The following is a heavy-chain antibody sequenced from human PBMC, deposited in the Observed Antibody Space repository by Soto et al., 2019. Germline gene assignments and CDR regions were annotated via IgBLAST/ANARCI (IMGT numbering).Heavy chain of an antibody. Sequence: GGSLRLSCAASGFTFSGSAMHWVRQASGKGLEWVGRIRSKANSYATAYAASVKGRFTISRDDSKNTAYLQMNSLKTEDTAVYYCTRHWDGDYPEFDAFDIWGQGTMVTVSS. D-gene: IGHD4-17*01. V-gene: IGHV3-73*01. CDR3: TRHWDGDYPEFDAFDI. J-gene: IGHJ3*02. CDR1: GFTFSGSA. CDR2: IRSKANSYAT.